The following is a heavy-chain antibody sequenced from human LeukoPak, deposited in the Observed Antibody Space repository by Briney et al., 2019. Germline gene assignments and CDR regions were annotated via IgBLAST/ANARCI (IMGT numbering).Heavy chain of an antibody. Sequence: GGSLRLSCAASGFTSSNYAMSWVRQAPGKGLEWVSTISSSAGTTYYADSVKGRFTISRDNSRNTLYLQMNSLRAEDTAVYYCASHYGSGSTYLDYWGQGTLVTVSS. CDR3: ASHYGSGSTYLDY. V-gene: IGHV3-23*01. CDR2: ISSSAGTT. D-gene: IGHD3-10*01. J-gene: IGHJ4*02. CDR1: GFTSSNYA.